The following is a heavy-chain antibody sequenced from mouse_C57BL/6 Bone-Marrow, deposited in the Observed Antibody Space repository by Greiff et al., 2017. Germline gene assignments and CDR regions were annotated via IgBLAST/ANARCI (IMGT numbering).Heavy chain of an antibody. Sequence: VMLVESGAELMKPGASVKLSCKATGYTFTGYWIEWVKQRPGHGLEWIGEILPGSGSTNYNEKFKGKATFTADTSSNTAYMQLSSLTTEDSAIYYCANPSFYYYGSHWYFDVWGTGTTVTVSS. J-gene: IGHJ1*03. D-gene: IGHD1-1*01. CDR1: GYTFTGYW. CDR3: ANPSFYYYGSHWYFDV. V-gene: IGHV1-9*01. CDR2: ILPGSGST.